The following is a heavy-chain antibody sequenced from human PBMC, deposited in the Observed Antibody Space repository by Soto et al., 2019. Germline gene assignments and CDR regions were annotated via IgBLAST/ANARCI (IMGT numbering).Heavy chain of an antibody. CDR1: GGSISSGGYS. CDR2: MYHSGST. J-gene: IGHJ5*02. CDR3: ARQYDILTGYYNWFDP. V-gene: IGHV4-30-2*01. Sequence: SETLSLTCAVSGGSISSGGYSWSWIRQPPGKGLEWIGYMYHSGSTYYNPSLKSRVTISIDRSKNQFSLKLSSVTAADTAVYYCARQYDILTGYYNWFDPWGQGTLVTVSS. D-gene: IGHD3-9*01.